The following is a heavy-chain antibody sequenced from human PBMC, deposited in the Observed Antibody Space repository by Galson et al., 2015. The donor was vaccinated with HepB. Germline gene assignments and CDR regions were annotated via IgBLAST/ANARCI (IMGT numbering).Heavy chain of an antibody. D-gene: IGHD3-10*01. V-gene: IGHV4-59*01. CDR2: VYYSGST. CDR3: ARDNNYYGSGTFDP. J-gene: IGHJ5*02. CDR1: GGSISHYY. Sequence: ETLSLTCTVFGGSISHYYWSWIRQSPGKGLEWIGYVYYSGSTTYNPSLRSRVTISIDTSNNRFSLNLISVTAADTAVYYCARDNNYYGSGTFDPWGQGTLVTVSS.